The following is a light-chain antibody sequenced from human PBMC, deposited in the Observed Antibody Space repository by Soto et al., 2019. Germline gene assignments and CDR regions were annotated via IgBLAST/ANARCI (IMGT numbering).Light chain of an antibody. Sequence: QSVLTQPPSVSGAPGQRVTISCTGSSSNIGAGYDVHWYQQLPGTAPKLLIYGNSNRPSGVPDRFSGSKSGTSASLAITGLQDEDAADYYCQSYDSSLSGLLFGGGTKVTVL. CDR3: QSYDSSLSGLL. CDR2: GNS. V-gene: IGLV1-40*01. J-gene: IGLJ2*01. CDR1: SSNIGAGYD.